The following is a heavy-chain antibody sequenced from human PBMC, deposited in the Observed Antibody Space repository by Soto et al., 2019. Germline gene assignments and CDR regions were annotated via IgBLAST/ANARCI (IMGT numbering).Heavy chain of an antibody. D-gene: IGHD5-18*01. CDR1: GFTVSSNY. Sequence: EVPLVESGGGLVQPGGSLRLSCAASGFTVSSNYMSWVRQAPGKGLEWVSVIYSGGSAYYADSVKGRFTISRDNSNNTLYLQTNSLRAEDTAVYYCARHGYSYGGGYFDYWGQGTLVTVSS. J-gene: IGHJ4*02. CDR2: IYSGGSA. CDR3: ARHGYSYGGGYFDY. V-gene: IGHV3-66*04.